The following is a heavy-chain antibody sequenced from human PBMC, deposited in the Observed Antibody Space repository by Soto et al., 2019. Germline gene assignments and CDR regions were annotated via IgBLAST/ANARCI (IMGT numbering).Heavy chain of an antibody. CDR1: GFTFRSHG. J-gene: IGHJ4*02. D-gene: IGHD2-2*01. Sequence: GGSLRLSCEASGFTFRSHGMHWVRQAPGRGLEWVAVISYDGSNKYYADSAKGRFTISRDNSKNTLYLQMNSLRAEDTAVYYCAKEKVVVISSAWFDYWGQGTLVTVSS. CDR2: ISYDGSNK. V-gene: IGHV3-30*18. CDR3: AKEKVVVISSAWFDY.